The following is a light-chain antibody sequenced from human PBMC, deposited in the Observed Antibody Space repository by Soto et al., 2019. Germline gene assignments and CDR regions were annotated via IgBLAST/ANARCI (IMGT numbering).Light chain of an antibody. CDR1: QTVRSSS. V-gene: IGKV3-20*01. CDR3: QQYGSSPYT. J-gene: IGKJ2*01. CDR2: GAS. Sequence: EIVLTQSPGTLSVSPGERATLSCRASQTVRSSSLAWYQQKPGQAPRLLIYGASGRATGIPDKFSGSGSGTDFTLTISRLEPEDFAVYYCQQYGSSPYTVGQGTKLEI.